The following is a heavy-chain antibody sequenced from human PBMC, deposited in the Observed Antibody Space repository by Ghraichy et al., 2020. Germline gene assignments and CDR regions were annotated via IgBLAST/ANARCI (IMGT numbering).Heavy chain of an antibody. CDR3: ARGPSPTVTAEDY. V-gene: IGHV3-33*01. D-gene: IGHD4-17*01. Sequence: GGSLRLSCAASGFTFSSYGMHWVRQAPGKGLEWVAVIWYDGSNKYYADSVKGRFTISRDNSKNTLYLQMNSLRAEDTAVYYCARGPSPTVTAEDYWGQGTLVTVSS. CDR2: IWYDGSNK. CDR1: GFTFSSYG. J-gene: IGHJ4*02.